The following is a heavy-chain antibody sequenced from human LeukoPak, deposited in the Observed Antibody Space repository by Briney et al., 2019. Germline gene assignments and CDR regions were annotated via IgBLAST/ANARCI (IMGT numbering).Heavy chain of an antibody. CDR3: ARGRGVVVPAATGYYYYGMDV. CDR2: INHSGST. Sequence: SETLSLTCAVYGGSFSGYYWSWIRQPPGKGLEWIGEINHSGSTNYNPSLKSRVTISVDTSKNQFSLKLSSVTAADTAVYYCARGRGVVVPAATGYYYYGMDVWGQGTTVTVPS. D-gene: IGHD2-2*01. CDR1: GGSFSGYY. J-gene: IGHJ6*02. V-gene: IGHV4-34*01.